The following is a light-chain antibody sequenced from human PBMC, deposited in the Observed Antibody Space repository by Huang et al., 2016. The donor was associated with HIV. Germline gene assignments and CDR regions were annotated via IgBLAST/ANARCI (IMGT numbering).Light chain of an antibody. V-gene: IGKV1-39*01. CDR2: TAS. CDR1: QNITNY. J-gene: IGKJ4*01. Sequence: DIQMTQSPPSLSASVGDRVTITCRASQNITNYLNWYQQKPGKAPNLLIYTASSLQSGVPSRFSGSGSGTDFALTSNSLQPEDFTTYYCQQSYSTPLTFGGGTKVEIK. CDR3: QQSYSTPLT.